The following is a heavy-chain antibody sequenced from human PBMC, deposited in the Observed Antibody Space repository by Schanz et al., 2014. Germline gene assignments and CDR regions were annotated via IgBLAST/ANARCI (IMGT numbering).Heavy chain of an antibody. CDR3: AGTYCSSTSCYTGYYYMDV. CDR2: IIPILGIA. V-gene: IGHV1-69*02. J-gene: IGHJ6*03. Sequence: QVQLVQSGAEVKKPGASVKVSCKASGYTFTSYTISWVRQAPGQGLEWMGRIIPILGIANYAQNFQGRVTITADKSTSTAYMGLTSLRSEDTAVYYCAGTYCSSTSCYTGYYYMDVWGKGTTVTVSS. CDR1: GYTFTSYT. D-gene: IGHD2-2*02.